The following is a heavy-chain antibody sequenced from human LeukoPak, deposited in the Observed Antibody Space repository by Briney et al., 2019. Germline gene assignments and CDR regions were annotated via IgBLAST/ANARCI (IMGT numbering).Heavy chain of an antibody. CDR1: GFTFSSYA. Sequence: GGSLRLSCSASGFTFSSYAMNWLRLAPGKGLEWVSSISPDSNYKYYVDSVKGRFTISRDNAKSSLYLQMNSLRAEDTAVYYCARDGVVVVPAALGRKRTYNWFDPWGQGTLVTVSS. CDR2: ISPDSNYK. D-gene: IGHD2-2*01. CDR3: ARDGVVVVPAALGRKRTYNWFDP. V-gene: IGHV3-21*01. J-gene: IGHJ5*02.